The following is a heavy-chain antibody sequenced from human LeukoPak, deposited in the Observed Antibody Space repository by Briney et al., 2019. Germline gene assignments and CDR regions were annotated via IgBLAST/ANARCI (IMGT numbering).Heavy chain of an antibody. CDR1: KFTFSHYG. CDR3: AKDAQRGFDYSNSLEY. CDR2: IWSDGSNQ. D-gene: IGHD4-11*01. V-gene: IGHV3-33*06. Sequence: GGSLRLSCAAAKFTFSHYGMHWVRQAPGKGPEWVAVIWSDGSNQYHADSVKGRFTISRDNSKNTVYLQMNSLRVEDTGVYYCAKDAQRGFDYSNSLEYWGQGILVTVSS. J-gene: IGHJ4*02.